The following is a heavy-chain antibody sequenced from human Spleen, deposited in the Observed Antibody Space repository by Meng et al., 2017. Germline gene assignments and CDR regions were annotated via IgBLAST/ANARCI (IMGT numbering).Heavy chain of an antibody. CDR2: IIPLLGIT. CDR3: ARGTPGRRYADY. Sequence: QVQLVQSGAEVKKPGSSVKVSCKTSGGTFNSYIISWVRQAPGQGPEWMGGIIPLLGITNYGQNFQGRVTITADRYTSTVYMELTSLRSDDTAVYYCARGTPGRRYADYWGQGTLVTVSS. CDR1: GGTFNSYI. D-gene: IGHD3-10*01. J-gene: IGHJ4*02. V-gene: IGHV1-69*10.